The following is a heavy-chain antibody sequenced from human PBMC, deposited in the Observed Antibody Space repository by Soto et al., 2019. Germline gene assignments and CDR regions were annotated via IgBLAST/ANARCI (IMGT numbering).Heavy chain of an antibody. V-gene: IGHV4-59*01. CDR2: IYYSGST. Sequence: SETLSLTCTVSGGSISSYYWSWFRQPPGKGLEWIGYIYYSGSTNYNPSLKSRVTISVDTSKNQFSLKLSSVTAADTAVYYCARGKDYYGSGRRPYYMDVWGKGTTVTVSS. J-gene: IGHJ6*03. CDR3: ARGKDYYGSGRRPYYMDV. D-gene: IGHD3-10*01. CDR1: GGSISSYY.